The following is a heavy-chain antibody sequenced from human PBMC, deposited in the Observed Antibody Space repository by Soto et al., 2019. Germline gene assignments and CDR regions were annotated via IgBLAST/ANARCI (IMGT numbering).Heavy chain of an antibody. CDR1: GYTFTYYE. CDR3: ARVVKAGDYGDYGRYYFDY. CDR2: ISAYSGNT. Sequence: QVHLMQSGAEVKKPGASVKVSCKASGYTFTYYEITWVRQAPGQGLEWMGWISAYSGNTNYAQKPQGRLTMTTDTSTNTAYMELRSLRSDDTAVYYCARVVKAGDYGDYGRYYFDYWGHGTLVTVSS. V-gene: IGHV1-18*04. J-gene: IGHJ4*01. D-gene: IGHD4-17*01.